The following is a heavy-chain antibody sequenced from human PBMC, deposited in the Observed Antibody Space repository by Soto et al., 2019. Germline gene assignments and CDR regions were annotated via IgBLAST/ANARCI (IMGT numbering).Heavy chain of an antibody. J-gene: IGHJ6*02. CDR2: INHSGST. D-gene: IGHD3-10*01. CDR3: AREKVITMVLDGRVFMDV. CDR1: GGSFSGYY. V-gene: IGHV4-34*01. Sequence: SETLSLTCAVYGGSFSGYYWSWIRQPPGKGLEWIGEINHSGSTNYNPSLKSRVTISVDTSKNQFSLKLSSVTAADTAVYYCAREKVITMVLDGRVFMDVWGQGTTVTVSS.